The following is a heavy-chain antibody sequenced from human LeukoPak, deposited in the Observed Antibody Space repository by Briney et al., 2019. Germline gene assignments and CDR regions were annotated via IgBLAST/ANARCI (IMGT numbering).Heavy chain of an antibody. CDR1: GFTFSGYW. V-gene: IGHV3-7*01. CDR3: AGGYNYIESCFDP. J-gene: IGHJ5*02. CDR2: IKQDGSEK. D-gene: IGHD5-18*01. Sequence: PGGSLRLSCATSGFTFSGYWMSWVRQAPGKGLEWVANIKQDGSEKYYVDSVKGRFTISRDNAKNSLCLQMNSLRAEDTAVYYCAGGYNYIESCFDPWGQGTLVTVSS.